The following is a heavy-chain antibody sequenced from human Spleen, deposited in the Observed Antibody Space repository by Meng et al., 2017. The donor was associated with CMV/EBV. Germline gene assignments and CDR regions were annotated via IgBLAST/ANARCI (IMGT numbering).Heavy chain of an antibody. V-gene: IGHV3-30-3*01. CDR1: GFTFSSYA. J-gene: IGHJ4*02. CDR3: GRDLSGERDH. D-gene: IGHD1-26*01. CDR2: ISYDGSNK. Sequence: QVQLVECGGGVVQPGGALGLSCAASGFTFSSYAMHWVRQAPGKGLEWVAVISYDGSNKYYADSVKGRFTISRDNARNTLYLQMDSLRADDSAVYYCGRDLSGERDHWGQGTLVTVSS.